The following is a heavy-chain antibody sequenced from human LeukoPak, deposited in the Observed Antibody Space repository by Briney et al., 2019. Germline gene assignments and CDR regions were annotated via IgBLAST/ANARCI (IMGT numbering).Heavy chain of an antibody. J-gene: IGHJ6*02. V-gene: IGHV4-34*01. Sequence: SETLSLTCAVYGGSFSGYYWSWIRQPPGKGLEWIGEINHSGSTNYNPSLKSRVTISVDTSKNQFPLKLSSVTAADTAVYYCARKGRYCRSTSCPWHVWGQGTTVTVSS. CDR1: GGSFSGYY. D-gene: IGHD2-2*01. CDR3: ARKGRYCRSTSCPWHV. CDR2: INHSGST.